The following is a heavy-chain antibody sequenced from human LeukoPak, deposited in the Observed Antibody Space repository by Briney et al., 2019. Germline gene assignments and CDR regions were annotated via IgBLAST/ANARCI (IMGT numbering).Heavy chain of an antibody. CDR1: GFTFSSDW. CDR2: MNSDGSST. D-gene: IGHD1-26*01. CDR3: ARVWGDYMDV. J-gene: IGHJ6*03. Sequence: GGALRLSCEASGFTFSSDWMHWVRQAPGKGLVWVSRMNSDGSSTTYADSVKGRFIISRDNAKNTLYLQMNSLRDEDTAVYYCARVWGDYMDVWGKGTTVTVSS. V-gene: IGHV3-74*01.